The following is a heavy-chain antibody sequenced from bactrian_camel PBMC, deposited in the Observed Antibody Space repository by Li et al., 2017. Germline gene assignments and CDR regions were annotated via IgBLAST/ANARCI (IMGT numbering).Heavy chain of an antibody. CDR1: GYSNPRYC. Sequence: HVQLVESGGGSVQAGGSLRLSCAVSGYSNPRYCMAWSRQGPNNEREGVASINTGGGGIYYADSVKGRVTISQDRAKNTVYLQMNNLQPEDTATYYCAEGRGSRGEHCYSLNYWGQGTQVTVS. V-gene: IGHV3S1*01. CDR2: INTGGGGI. CDR3: AEGRGSRGEHCYSLNY. J-gene: IGHJ4*01. D-gene: IGHD6*01.